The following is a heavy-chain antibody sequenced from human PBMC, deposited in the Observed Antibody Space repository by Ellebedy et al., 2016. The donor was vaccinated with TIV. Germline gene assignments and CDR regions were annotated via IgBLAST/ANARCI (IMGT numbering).Heavy chain of an antibody. CDR3: TKDLLRGIWGGSGRDY. J-gene: IGHJ4*02. V-gene: IGHV3-9*01. CDR1: GFTFDDYA. CDR2: ISWRGHYI. D-gene: IGHD7-27*01. Sequence: SLKISCAASGFTFDDYAMHWVRQAPGKGLEWVSGISWRGHYIGYADSVRGRFTISRGNAKNSLHLQMNSLRIEDTAVYYCTKDLLRGIWGGSGRDYWGQGTLVTVSS.